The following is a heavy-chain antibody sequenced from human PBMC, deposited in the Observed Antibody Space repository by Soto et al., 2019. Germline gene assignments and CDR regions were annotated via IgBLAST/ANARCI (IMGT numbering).Heavy chain of an antibody. D-gene: IGHD1-1*01. CDR2: IFPGDSDT. CDR1: GYNFANDW. CDR3: AAGYTTGPDAFDI. V-gene: IGHV5-51*01. Sequence: GESRKISCKGSGYNFANDWIGGVRQMPGKGLEWMGMIFPGDSDTKNSPSLQGQITMSVDKSDSSAYLQWRSLKASDTAMYYCAAGYTTGPDAFDIWGQGTMVTVSS. J-gene: IGHJ3*02.